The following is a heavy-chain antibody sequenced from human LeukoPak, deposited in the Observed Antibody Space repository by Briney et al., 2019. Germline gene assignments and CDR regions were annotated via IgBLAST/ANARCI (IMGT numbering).Heavy chain of an antibody. CDR2: IIPIFGTA. CDR1: GGTFSSYA. J-gene: IGHJ4*02. Sequence: ASVKVSCKASGGTFSSYAISWVRQAPGQGLEWMGGIIPIFGTANYAQKFQGRVTITADESTSTAYMELSSLSSEDTAVYYCARVPRARAGYAYYFDYWGQGTLVTVSS. D-gene: IGHD5-12*01. CDR3: ARVPRARAGYAYYFDY. V-gene: IGHV1-69*13.